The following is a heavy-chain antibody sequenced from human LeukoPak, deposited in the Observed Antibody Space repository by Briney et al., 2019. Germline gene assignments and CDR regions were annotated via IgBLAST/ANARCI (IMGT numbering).Heavy chain of an antibody. CDR1: GFTFSSYG. CDR2: VSYDGSK. CDR3: AKDLNRGLPDY. D-gene: IGHD2-21*01. J-gene: IGHJ4*02. V-gene: IGHV3-30*18. Sequence: GGSLRLSCAASGFTFSSYGMHWVRQAPGKGLEWVAVVSYDGSKYYADSVKGRFTISRDNSKNTLYLQMSSLRAEDAAVYYCAKDLNRGLPDYWGQGTLVTVSS.